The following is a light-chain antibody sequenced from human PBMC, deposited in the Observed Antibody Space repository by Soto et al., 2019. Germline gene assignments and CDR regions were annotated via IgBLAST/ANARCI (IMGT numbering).Light chain of an antibody. V-gene: IGKV1-5*03. J-gene: IGKJ1*01. CDR3: QQYNSYAWT. Sequence: DIQMTQSPSTLSASVGDRVTITCRASQSISSWLAWYQQKPGKAPKLLIYKASSLESGVPSRFSGSESGTAFTLTISSLQPDDFVTYYCQQYNSYAWTFGQGTKVEIK. CDR2: KAS. CDR1: QSISSW.